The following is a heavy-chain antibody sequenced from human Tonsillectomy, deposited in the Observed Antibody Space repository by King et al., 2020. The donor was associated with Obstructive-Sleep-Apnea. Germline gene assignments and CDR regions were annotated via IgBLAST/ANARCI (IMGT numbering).Heavy chain of an antibody. D-gene: IGHD1-7*01. Sequence: VQLQESGPGLVKPSETLSLTCTVSGGSVSSGSYYWSWIRQPPGKGVEGIWYIYYSGSTNSNPSLKSRATISGDTSKNQFSLKLSSVTAADTAVYYCARAPLGEELRYYYYYGMDVWGQGTTVTVSS. CDR3: ARAPLGEELRYYYYYGMDV. CDR2: IYYSGST. CDR1: GGSVSSGSYY. J-gene: IGHJ6*02. V-gene: IGHV4-61*01.